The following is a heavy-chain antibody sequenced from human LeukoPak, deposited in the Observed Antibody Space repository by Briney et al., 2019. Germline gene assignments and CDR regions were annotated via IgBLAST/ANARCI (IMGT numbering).Heavy chain of an antibody. CDR1: GGSISNFY. CDR3: ARTRYYYNSRSYGASYYFDY. D-gene: IGHD3-10*01. V-gene: IGHV4-59*08. CDR2: IDYTVST. Sequence: PSETLSLTCTVSGGSISNFYWSWIRQPPGKGLGWIGYIDYTVSTNYNPSLKSRVTIPLDTSKGQFSLKLNSVTAADTAVYYCARTRYYYNSRSYGASYYFDYWGQGTLVTVSS. J-gene: IGHJ4*02.